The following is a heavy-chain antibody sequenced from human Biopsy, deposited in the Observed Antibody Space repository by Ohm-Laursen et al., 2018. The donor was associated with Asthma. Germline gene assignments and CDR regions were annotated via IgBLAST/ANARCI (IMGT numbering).Heavy chain of an antibody. CDR2: ISKDASTQ. CDR1: GFSFSNFA. Sequence: SSLRLSCAASGFSFSNFAIHWVRQAPGKGLEWVGVISKDASTQDYADSVKGRFTMAIDTSKNTLYLEMNSLRAEDTAVYYCARIQLYGSTWANDFWGQGTLVTVSS. D-gene: IGHD6-13*01. CDR3: ARIQLYGSTWANDF. J-gene: IGHJ4*02. V-gene: IGHV3-30*07.